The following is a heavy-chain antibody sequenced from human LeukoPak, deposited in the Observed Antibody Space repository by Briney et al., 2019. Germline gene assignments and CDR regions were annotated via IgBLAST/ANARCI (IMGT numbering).Heavy chain of an antibody. J-gene: IGHJ4*02. V-gene: IGHV4-59*08. D-gene: IGHD3-3*01. CDR2: IYYSGST. CDR3: ARHKGDYDFWSGYDYYYFDY. Sequence: PSETLSLTCTVSGGSISSYYWSWIRQPPGKGLEWIGYIYYSGSTNYNPSLKSRVTISVDTSKNQFSLKLSSVTAADTAVYYCARHKGDYDFWSGYDYYYFDYWGQGTLVTVSS. CDR1: GGSISSYY.